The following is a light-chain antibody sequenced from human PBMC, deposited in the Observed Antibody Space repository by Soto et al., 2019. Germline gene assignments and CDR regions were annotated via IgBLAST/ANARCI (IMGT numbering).Light chain of an antibody. J-gene: IGKJ2*01. CDR1: QSVSSN. V-gene: IGKV3-15*01. CDR3: QQYDKWPPNYT. CDR2: RAS. Sequence: DIVMTQSPVTLSVSPGERATLSCRASQSVSSNLAWYQQKPGQAPRLLIYRASIRATGIPATFSGSGSGTEFTLTISSLQSEDFAVYYCQQYDKWPPNYTFGQGTKLE.